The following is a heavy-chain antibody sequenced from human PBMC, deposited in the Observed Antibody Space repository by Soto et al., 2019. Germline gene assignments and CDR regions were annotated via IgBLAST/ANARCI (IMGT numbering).Heavy chain of an antibody. D-gene: IGHD4-4*01. CDR2: IKSKTDGGTT. CDR1: GFTFSNAW. V-gene: IGHV3-15*07. Sequence: GGSLRLSCAASGFTFSNAWMNWVRQAPGKGLEWVGRIKSKTDGGTTDHAAPVKGRFTISRDDSKNTLYLQMNSLKTEDTAVYYCTTVDYSNPQTTTLILCDPDYYVMYVCGQRSTVTVSS. J-gene: IGHJ6*02. CDR3: TTVDYSNPQTTTLILCDPDYYVMYV.